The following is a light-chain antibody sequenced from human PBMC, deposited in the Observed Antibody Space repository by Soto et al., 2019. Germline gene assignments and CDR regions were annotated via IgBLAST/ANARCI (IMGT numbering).Light chain of an antibody. CDR2: DVS. CDR3: SSYTSSSTYV. CDR1: ISDVGGYNY. V-gene: IGLV2-14*03. J-gene: IGLJ1*01. Sequence: QSALTQPASVSGSPGQSITISCTGTISDVGGYNYVSWYQQHPGKAPKLMIFDVSNRPSGVSNRFSGSKSGYTASLTISGLQAEDEADYYCSSYTSSSTYVFGNGTKVTVL.